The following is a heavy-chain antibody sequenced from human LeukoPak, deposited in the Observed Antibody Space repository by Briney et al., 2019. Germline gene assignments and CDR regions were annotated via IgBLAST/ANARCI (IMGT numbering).Heavy chain of an antibody. CDR3: ARDSYGGNWSLGY. D-gene: IGHD4-23*01. V-gene: IGHV1-2*02. J-gene: IGHJ4*02. CDR2: VNPNSGGT. CDR1: GFTFTGYY. Sequence: GASMKLSCMASGFTFTGYYIHWVRQAPGQGLEWMGWVNPNSGGTKYAQMFQGRVTMTRDTSINTAYMEMSGLRSDDTAVYYCARDSYGGNWSLGYSGQGTLVTVSS.